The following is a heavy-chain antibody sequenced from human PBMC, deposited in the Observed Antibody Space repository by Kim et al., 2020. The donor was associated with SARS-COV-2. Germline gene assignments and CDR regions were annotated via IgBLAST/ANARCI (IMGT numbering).Heavy chain of an antibody. J-gene: IGHJ4*02. V-gene: IGHV4-59*09. CDR3: ARGQGDNPDY. Sequence: RTTDNPAPTGPVTISVNTSKNQFSLKLSSVTAADTAVYYCARGQGDNPDYWGQGTLVTVSS. D-gene: IGHD2-15*01. CDR2: RT.